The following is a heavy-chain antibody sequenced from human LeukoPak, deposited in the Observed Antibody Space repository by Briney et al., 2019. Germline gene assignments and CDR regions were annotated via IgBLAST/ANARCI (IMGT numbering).Heavy chain of an antibody. CDR2: INPSGSST. J-gene: IGHJ5*02. V-gene: IGHV1-46*01. CDR1: GYSFTSYY. CDR3: ARDNSVGETAWWFDP. D-gene: IGHD1-26*01. Sequence: ASVKVSCKASGYSFTSYYMHWVRQAPGQGLEWMGLINPSGSSTTYAQRFQGRVTMTRDISTSTDYMELTSLTSDDTAMYYCARDNSVGETAWWFDPWGRGTLVTVSS.